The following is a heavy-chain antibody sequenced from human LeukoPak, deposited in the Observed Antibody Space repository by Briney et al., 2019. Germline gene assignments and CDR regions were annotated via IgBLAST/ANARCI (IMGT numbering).Heavy chain of an antibody. V-gene: IGHV1-3*01. Sequence: ASVKVSCKASGYAFTSYGISWVRQAPGQGLEWMGWINAGNGNTKYSQKFQGRVTITRDTSASTAYMELSSLRSEDTAVYYCARQDYYDSSFDYWGQGTLVTVSS. CDR2: INAGNGNT. D-gene: IGHD3-22*01. J-gene: IGHJ4*02. CDR1: GYAFTSYG. CDR3: ARQDYYDSSFDY.